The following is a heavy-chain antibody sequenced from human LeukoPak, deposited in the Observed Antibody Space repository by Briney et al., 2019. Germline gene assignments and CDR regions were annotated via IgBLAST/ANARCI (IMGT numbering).Heavy chain of an antibody. CDR3: PRDISYGSGSLTLDY. Sequence: GGSLRLSCAASGFTFSSYGMHWVRQAPGKGLEWVAVIWYDGSNKYYGDSVKGRFTISRDNSKDTLYLQMNSLRAEDTAVYYCPRDISYGSGSLTLDYWGQGTLVTVSS. J-gene: IGHJ4*02. D-gene: IGHD3-10*01. CDR1: GFTFSSYG. CDR2: IWYDGSNK. V-gene: IGHV3-33*01.